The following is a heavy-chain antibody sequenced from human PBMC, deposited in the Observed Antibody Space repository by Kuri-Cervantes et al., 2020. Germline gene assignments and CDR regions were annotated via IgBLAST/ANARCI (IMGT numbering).Heavy chain of an antibody. CDR1: GFTFSSYA. Sequence: GESLKISCAASGFTFSSYAMHWVRQAPGKGLEWVAVISYDGSNKNYADSVKGRFTISRDNSKNTLYLQMDSLRVEDTAIYYCAKGTRGYCSGGSCSNFDYWGQGTLVTVSS. CDR2: ISYDGSNK. D-gene: IGHD2-15*01. CDR3: AKGTRGYCSGGSCSNFDY. V-gene: IGHV3-30-3*01. J-gene: IGHJ4*02.